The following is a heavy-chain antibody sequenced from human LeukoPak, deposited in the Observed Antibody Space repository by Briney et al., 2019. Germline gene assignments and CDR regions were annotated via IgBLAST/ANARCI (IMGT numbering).Heavy chain of an antibody. Sequence: SETLSLTCTVSGGSISSSSYYWGWIRQPPGKGLEWIGYIYYSGSTNYNPSLKSRVTISVDTSKNQFSLKLSSVTAADTAVYYCARWPWLPPYYYYGMDVWGQGTTVTVSS. V-gene: IGHV4-61*05. CDR2: IYYSGST. CDR1: GGSISSSSYY. D-gene: IGHD6-19*01. CDR3: ARWPWLPPYYYYGMDV. J-gene: IGHJ6*02.